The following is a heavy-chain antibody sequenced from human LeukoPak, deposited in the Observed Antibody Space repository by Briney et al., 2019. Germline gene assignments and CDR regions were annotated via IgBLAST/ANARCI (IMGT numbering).Heavy chain of an antibody. D-gene: IGHD3-10*01. CDR1: GGSISSYY. J-gene: IGHJ5*02. CDR2: IYYSGST. Sequence: KPSETLSLTCTVSGGSISSYYWSWIRQPPGKGLEWMGYIYYSGSTNYNPSLKSRVTISVDTSKNQFSLKLSSVTAADTAVYYCARTFTDSGSYYIPRFDPWGQGTLVTVSS. V-gene: IGHV4-59*01. CDR3: ARTFTDSGSYYIPRFDP.